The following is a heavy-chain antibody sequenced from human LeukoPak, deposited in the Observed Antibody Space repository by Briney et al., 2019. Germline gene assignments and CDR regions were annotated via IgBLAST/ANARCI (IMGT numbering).Heavy chain of an antibody. D-gene: IGHD6-6*01. J-gene: IGHJ4*02. CDR3: ARGLSSIAARRAIDC. Sequence: ASVKVSCKASGYTFTGYYMHWVRQAPGQGLEWMGWINPNSGGTNYAQKFQGRVTMTRDTSISTAYMELSRLRSDDTAVYYCARGLSSIAARRAIDCWGQGTLVTVSS. CDR1: GYTFTGYY. CDR2: INPNSGGT. V-gene: IGHV1-2*02.